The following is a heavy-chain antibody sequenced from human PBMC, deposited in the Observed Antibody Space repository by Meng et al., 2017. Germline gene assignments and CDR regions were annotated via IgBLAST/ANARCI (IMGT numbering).Heavy chain of an antibody. CDR2: INTNTGNP. CDR1: GYTFTSYA. D-gene: IGHD2-15*01. CDR3: ARLVAGTFGQLFDP. Sequence: QVQVVQSVSGVKRPGASVKVSCKASGYTFTSYAMNWVRQAPGQGLEWMGWINTNTGNPTYAQGFTGRFVFSLDTSVSTAYLQISSLKAEDTAVYYCARLVAGTFGQLFDPWGQGTLVTVSS. V-gene: IGHV7-4-1*02. J-gene: IGHJ5*02.